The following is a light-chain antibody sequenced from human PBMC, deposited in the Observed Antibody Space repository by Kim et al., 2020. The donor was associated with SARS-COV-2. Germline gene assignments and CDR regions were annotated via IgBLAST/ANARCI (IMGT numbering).Light chain of an antibody. Sequence: QRVTISCDENSSNIGAGYEVHWYQQLPGTAPKLLIYGNINRPSGVPDRFSGSKSGTSASLAIPGLQTEDEADYYCQSYDNSLSGYVFGSGTKVTVL. V-gene: IGLV1-40*01. CDR2: GNI. CDR3: QSYDNSLSGYV. CDR1: SSNIGAGYE. J-gene: IGLJ1*01.